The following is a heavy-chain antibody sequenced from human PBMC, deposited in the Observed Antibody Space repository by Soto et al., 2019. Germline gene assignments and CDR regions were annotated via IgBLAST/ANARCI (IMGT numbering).Heavy chain of an antibody. D-gene: IGHD4-17*01. CDR1: GYTFTGYY. Sequence: QVQLVQSGAEVKKPGASVTVSCKASGYTFTGYYMHWVRQAPGQGLEWMGWINPNSGGTNYAQKFQGWVTXXRXTSXSTAYMEVNRLRSDDTAVYYCAREMDYGQLRGANYWGQGTLITVSS. CDR2: INPNSGGT. J-gene: IGHJ4*02. CDR3: AREMDYGQLRGANY. V-gene: IGHV1-2*04.